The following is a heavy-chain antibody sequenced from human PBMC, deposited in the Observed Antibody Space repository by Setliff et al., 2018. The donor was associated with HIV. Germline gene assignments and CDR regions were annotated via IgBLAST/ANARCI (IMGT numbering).Heavy chain of an antibody. CDR1: GGSISSGHYY. D-gene: IGHD3-3*01. CDR3: ARGVTIFGVVTRHNYYMDV. J-gene: IGHJ6*03. Sequence: SETLSLTCSVSGGSISSGHYYWSWIRQHPGKGLEWIGYIYYSGSTYYNPSLRSRVTISLDTSKNQFSLKLSSVTAADTAVYYCARGVTIFGVVTRHNYYMDVWGKGTTVTVSS. V-gene: IGHV4-31*03. CDR2: IYYSGST.